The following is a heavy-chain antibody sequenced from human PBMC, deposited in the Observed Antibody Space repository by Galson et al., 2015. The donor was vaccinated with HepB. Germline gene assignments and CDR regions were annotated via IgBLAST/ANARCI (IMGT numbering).Heavy chain of an antibody. CDR1: GFTFSSYA. Sequence: SLRLSCAASGFTFSSYAMHWVRQAPGKGLEWVAVISYDGSNKYYADSVKGRFTISRDNSKNTLYLQMNSLRAEDTAVYYCARGAARTYYFDYWGQGTLVTVSS. D-gene: IGHD6-6*01. V-gene: IGHV3-30-3*01. J-gene: IGHJ4*02. CDR2: ISYDGSNK. CDR3: ARGAARTYYFDY.